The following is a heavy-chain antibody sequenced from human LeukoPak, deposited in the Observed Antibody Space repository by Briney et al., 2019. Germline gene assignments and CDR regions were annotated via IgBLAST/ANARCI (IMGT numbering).Heavy chain of an antibody. CDR1: GFTFSSCH. Sequence: PGGSLRLSCAASGFTFSSCHMNWVRQAPGKGLEWISHISSNSGTMYYADSVKGRFTISRDNSKNTLYLQMNSLRAEDTAVYYCAKDRLLATNWFDPWGQGTLVTVSS. J-gene: IGHJ5*02. D-gene: IGHD5-18*01. V-gene: IGHV3-48*01. CDR3: AKDRLLATNWFDP. CDR2: ISSNSGTM.